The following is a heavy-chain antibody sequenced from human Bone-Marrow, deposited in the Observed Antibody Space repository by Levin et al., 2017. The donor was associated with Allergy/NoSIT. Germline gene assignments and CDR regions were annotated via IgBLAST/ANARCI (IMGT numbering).Heavy chain of an antibody. CDR2: VTGSGTST. V-gene: IGHV3-23*01. CDR3: ATDILIVSAPYSFDY. J-gene: IGHJ4*02. D-gene: IGHD3-9*01. Sequence: GGSLRLSCAASGFTFAAYGMNWVRQAPGKGLEWVAGVTGSGTSTSYADSVKGRFTISRDNSKTTLSLLMNSLRAEDTATYFCATDILIVSAPYSFDYWGQGARVTVS. CDR1: GFTFAAYG.